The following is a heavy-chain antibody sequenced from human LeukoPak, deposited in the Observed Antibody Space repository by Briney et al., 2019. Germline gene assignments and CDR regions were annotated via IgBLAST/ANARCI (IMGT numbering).Heavy chain of an antibody. CDR3: ARDVFYGLLDP. CDR2: INQDGSAK. V-gene: IGHV3-7*01. Sequence: SGGSLRLSCVGSGFTFRNYWMSWVRQAPGKGLEWVANINQDGSAKYFADSVKGRFTISRDNAKNSVYLQVNSLRVEDMAVYYCARDVFYGLLDPWGQGTLVTVSS. J-gene: IGHJ5*02. CDR1: GFTFRNYW. D-gene: IGHD3-10*01.